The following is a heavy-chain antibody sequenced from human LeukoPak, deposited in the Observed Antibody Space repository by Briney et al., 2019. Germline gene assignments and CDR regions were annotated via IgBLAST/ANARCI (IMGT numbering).Heavy chain of an antibody. CDR2: ISSSGSTI. Sequence: GRSLRLSCAASGFTFSDYYMSWIRQAPGKGLEWVSYISSSGSTIYYADSVKGRFTISRDNAKNSLNLQMNSLRAEDTAVYYCAREDTAMAPGAFDIWGQGTMVTVSS. CDR1: GFTFSDYY. V-gene: IGHV3-11*01. CDR3: AREDTAMAPGAFDI. J-gene: IGHJ3*02. D-gene: IGHD5-18*01.